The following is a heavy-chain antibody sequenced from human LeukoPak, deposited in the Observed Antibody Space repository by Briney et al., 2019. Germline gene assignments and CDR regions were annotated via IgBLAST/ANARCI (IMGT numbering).Heavy chain of an antibody. Sequence: KPGGSLRLSCAASGFTFSSYSMNWVRQAPGKGLEWVSSISSSSSYIYYADSVKGRFTISRDNAKNSLYLQMNSLRAEDTAVYYCARRKLIFGVLNDYYCDYWGQGTLVTVSS. J-gene: IGHJ4*02. D-gene: IGHD3-3*01. V-gene: IGHV3-21*01. CDR3: ARRKLIFGVLNDYYCDY. CDR1: GFTFSSYS. CDR2: ISSSSSYI.